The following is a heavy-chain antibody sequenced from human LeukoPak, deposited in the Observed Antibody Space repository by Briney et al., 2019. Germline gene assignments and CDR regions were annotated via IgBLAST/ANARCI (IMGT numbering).Heavy chain of an antibody. D-gene: IGHD3-10*01. CDR2: IKSDGSEE. J-gene: IGHJ4*02. V-gene: IGHV3-7*01. CDR3: ARGDLWLGH. Sequence: GGSLRLSCATSGFIFSSYWMCWVRQAPGKGLEWVANIKSDGSEEYYGDSVEGRFTISRDNAKNSLYLQMNSLRVEDTAVYYCARGDLWLGHWGQGSLVTVSS. CDR1: GFIFSSYW.